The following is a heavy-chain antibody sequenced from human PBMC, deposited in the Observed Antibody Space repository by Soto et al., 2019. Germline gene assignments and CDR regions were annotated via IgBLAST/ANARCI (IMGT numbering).Heavy chain of an antibody. J-gene: IGHJ3*02. CDR2: IGTAGDT. CDR3: ARGSIMITFGGGLDAFDI. CDR1: GFTFSSYD. Sequence: PGGSLRLSCAASGFTFSSYDMHWVRQATGKGLEWVSAIGTAGDTYYPGSVKGRFTISRENAKNSLYLQMNSLRAGDTAVYYCARGSIMITFGGGLDAFDIWGQGTMVTVSS. D-gene: IGHD3-16*01. V-gene: IGHV3-13*01.